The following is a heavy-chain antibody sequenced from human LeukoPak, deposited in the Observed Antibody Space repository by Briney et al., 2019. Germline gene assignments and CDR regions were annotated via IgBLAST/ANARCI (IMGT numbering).Heavy chain of an antibody. Sequence: GASVKVSCKASGYTFTSYGVSWVRQAPGQGLEWMGWISAYNGNTNYAQKLQGRVTMTTDTSTSTAYMELRSLRSDDTAVYYCARDTSAAGFPYYFDYWGQGTLVTVSS. CDR3: ARDTSAAGFPYYFDY. V-gene: IGHV1-18*04. J-gene: IGHJ4*02. CDR2: ISAYNGNT. CDR1: GYTFTSYG. D-gene: IGHD6-13*01.